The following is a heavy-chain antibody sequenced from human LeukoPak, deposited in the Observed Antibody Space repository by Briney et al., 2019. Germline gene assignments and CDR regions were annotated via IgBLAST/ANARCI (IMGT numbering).Heavy chain of an antibody. CDR1: GYTFTSYG. V-gene: IGHV1-18*01. J-gene: IGHJ5*02. CDR3: ARGYCSGGSCWNWFDP. CDR2: ISAYNGNT. D-gene: IGHD2-15*01. Sequence: GASVKVSCKASGYTFTSYGISWVRQAPGQGLEWMGWISAYNGNTNYAQKLQGRVTMTTDTSTSTAYMELRSLRSDDTAVYYCARGYCSGGSCWNWFDPWGQGTLVTVSS.